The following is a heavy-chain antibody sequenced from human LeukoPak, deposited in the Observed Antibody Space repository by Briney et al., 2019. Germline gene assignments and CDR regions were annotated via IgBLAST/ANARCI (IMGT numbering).Heavy chain of an antibody. J-gene: IGHJ4*02. D-gene: IGHD2-15*01. V-gene: IGHV4-34*01. CDR1: GGSFSGYY. CDR3: ARYCSGGSCCKGAPNFDY. CDR2: INHSGST. Sequence: SETLSLTCAVYGGSFSGYYWSWIRQPPGKGLEWIGEINHSGSTNYNPSLKSRVTISVDTSKNQFSLKLSSVTAADTAVYYCARYCSGGSCCKGAPNFDYWGQGTLVTVSS.